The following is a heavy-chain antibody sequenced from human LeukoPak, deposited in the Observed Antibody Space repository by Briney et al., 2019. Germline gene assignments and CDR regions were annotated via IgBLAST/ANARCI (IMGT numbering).Heavy chain of an antibody. CDR2: TSARGGST. CDR1: GFXFSTYG. CDR3: AKRSDYGGNWNYFDY. Sequence: GGSLRLSCAASGFXFSTYGMSWVPEAPGKGLEWVSATSARGGSTYYADSVKGRFTISRDNSKNTLYLQMSSLRAEDTAVYYCAKRSDYGGNWNYFDYWGQGTLVTVSS. J-gene: IGHJ4*02. V-gene: IGHV3-23*01. D-gene: IGHD4-23*01.